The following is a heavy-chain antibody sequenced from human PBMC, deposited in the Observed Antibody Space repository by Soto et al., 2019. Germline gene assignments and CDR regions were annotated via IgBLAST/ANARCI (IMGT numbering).Heavy chain of an antibody. CDR1: GFTFSTYA. D-gene: IGHD6-19*01. CDR2: ISGSGDST. CDR3: AKERSSGWSFDY. J-gene: IGHJ4*02. Sequence: EVQLLESGGGLVQPGGSLRLSCAASGFTFSTYAMNWVRQAPGKGVEWVSGISGSGDSTYYADSVKGRFTVSRDNSKTTLYLQMNSLRAEDTAVFYCAKERSSGWSFDYWGQGTLVTVSS. V-gene: IGHV3-23*01.